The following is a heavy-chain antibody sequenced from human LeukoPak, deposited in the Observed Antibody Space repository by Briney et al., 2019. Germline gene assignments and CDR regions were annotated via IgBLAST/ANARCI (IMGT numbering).Heavy chain of an antibody. D-gene: IGHD1-26*01. CDR2: ISYDGSNK. J-gene: IGHJ6*03. CDR1: GFTFSSYG. Sequence: GGSLRLSCAASGFTFSSYGMHWVRQAPGKGLEWVAVISYDGSNKYYTDSVKARFTISRDNSKNTLYLQMNSLRAEDTAVYYCAKGRGWEASYYYYYMDVWGKGTTVTISS. V-gene: IGHV3-30*18. CDR3: AKGRGWEASYYYYYMDV.